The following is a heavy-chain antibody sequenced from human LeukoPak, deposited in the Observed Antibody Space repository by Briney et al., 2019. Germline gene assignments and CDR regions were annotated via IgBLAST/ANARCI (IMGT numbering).Heavy chain of an antibody. D-gene: IGHD3-3*01. CDR3: ARIPITIFGVVSYRNWFDP. Sequence: SETLSLTCTVSGGSISSSSYYWGWIRQPPGKGLEWIRSIYYSGSTYYNPSLKSRVTISVDTSKNQFSLKLSSVTAADTAVYYCARIPITIFGVVSYRNWFDPWGQGTLVTVSS. CDR2: IYYSGST. J-gene: IGHJ5*02. V-gene: IGHV4-39*01. CDR1: GGSISSSSYY.